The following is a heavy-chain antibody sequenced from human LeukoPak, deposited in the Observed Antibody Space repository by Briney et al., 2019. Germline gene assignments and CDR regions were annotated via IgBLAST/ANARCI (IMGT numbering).Heavy chain of an antibody. CDR3: ARLRGRSDY. D-gene: IGHD2-15*01. J-gene: IGHJ4*02. CDR1: GGSFSGYY. CDR2: INHSGST. V-gene: IGHV4-34*01. Sequence: SETLSLTCAVYGGSFSGYYWTWIRQPPGKGLEWIGEINHSGSTNYNPSLKSRVTISVDTSKNQFSLKLSSVAAADTAVYYCARLRGRSDYWGQGTLVTVSS.